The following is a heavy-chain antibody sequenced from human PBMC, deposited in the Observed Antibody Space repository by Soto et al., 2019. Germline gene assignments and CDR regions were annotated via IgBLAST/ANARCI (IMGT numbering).Heavy chain of an antibody. CDR3: ATPVGGMDV. J-gene: IGHJ6*02. CDR2: ISYDGSNK. V-gene: IGHV3-30-3*01. Sequence: QVQLVESGGGVVQPGRSLRLSCAASGFTFSSYAMHWVRQAPGKGLEWVAVISYDGSNKYYADSVKGRFTNSRDNSKNTLYLQMNSLRAEDTAVYYCATPVGGMDVWGQGTTVTVSS. D-gene: IGHD2-2*01. CDR1: GFTFSSYA.